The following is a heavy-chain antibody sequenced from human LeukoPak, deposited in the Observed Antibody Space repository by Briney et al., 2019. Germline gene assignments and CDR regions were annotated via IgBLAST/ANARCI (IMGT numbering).Heavy chain of an antibody. J-gene: IGHJ6*03. CDR3: AKDSRYPGGYYYYMDV. D-gene: IGHD4-23*01. CDR2: ISGSGGST. CDR1: GFTFSSYA. Sequence: GGSLRLSCAASGFTFSSYAMSWVRQAPGKGLEWVSAISGSGGSTYYADSVKGRFTISRDNSKNTLYLQMNSLRAEDTAVYYCAKDSRYPGGYYYYMDVXXXXTXVTVSS. V-gene: IGHV3-23*01.